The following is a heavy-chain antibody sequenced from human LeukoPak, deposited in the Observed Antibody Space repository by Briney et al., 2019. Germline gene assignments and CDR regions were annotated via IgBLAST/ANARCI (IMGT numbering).Heavy chain of an antibody. V-gene: IGHV1-46*01. CDR3: ARDPHYYDSSGYIPFDC. CDR1: GYTFTSYY. J-gene: IGHJ4*02. CDR2: INPSGGST. D-gene: IGHD3-22*01. Sequence: ASVKVSCKASGYTFTSYYMHWVRQAPGQGLEWMGIINPSGGSTSYAQKFQGRVTMTRDTSTSTVYMELSSLRSEDTAVYYCARDPHYYDSSGYIPFDCWGQGTLVTVSS.